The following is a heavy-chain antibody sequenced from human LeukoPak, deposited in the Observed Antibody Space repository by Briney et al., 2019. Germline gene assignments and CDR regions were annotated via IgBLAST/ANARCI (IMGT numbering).Heavy chain of an antibody. CDR3: ARSAGIAARPRYFDY. J-gene: IGHJ4*02. V-gene: IGHV3-7*01. CDR2: ISQDGSGK. D-gene: IGHD6-6*01. CDR1: GFTFSNYW. Sequence: TGGSLRLSCGASGFTFSNYWMSWVRQAPGKGLEWVINISQDGSGKNYADSVEGRFTISRDNSKNTLYLQMNSLRAEDTAVYYCARSAGIAARPRYFDYWGQGTLVTVSS.